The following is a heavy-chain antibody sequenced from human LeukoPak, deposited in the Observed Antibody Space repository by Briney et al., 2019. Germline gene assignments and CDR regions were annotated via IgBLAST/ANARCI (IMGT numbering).Heavy chain of an antibody. D-gene: IGHD3-16*01. CDR3: ARAYSAIDAFDI. CDR2: MNPNSGNT. V-gene: IGHV1-8*01. J-gene: IGHJ3*02. Sequence: ASVKVSCKASGYTFTSYDINWVRQATGQGLEWMGWMNPNSGNTGYAQKFQGRVTMTRNTSISTAYMELSSLRSEDTAVYYCARAYSAIDAFDIWGQGTMVTVSS. CDR1: GYTFTSYD.